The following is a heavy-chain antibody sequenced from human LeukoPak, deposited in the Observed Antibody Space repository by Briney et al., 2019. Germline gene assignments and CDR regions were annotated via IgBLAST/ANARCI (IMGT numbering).Heavy chain of an antibody. Sequence: PGGSLRLSCAASGFTFSGSAMHWVRQASGKGLEWVGRIRSKANSYATAYAASVKGRFTISRDDSRNTAYLQMNSLKTEDTAVYYCTRLKGRYYYDSSGYYRYYYYMDVWGKGTTVTVSS. CDR3: TRLKGRYYYDSSGYYRYYYYMDV. V-gene: IGHV3-73*01. J-gene: IGHJ6*03. D-gene: IGHD3-22*01. CDR1: GFTFSGSA. CDR2: IRSKANSYAT.